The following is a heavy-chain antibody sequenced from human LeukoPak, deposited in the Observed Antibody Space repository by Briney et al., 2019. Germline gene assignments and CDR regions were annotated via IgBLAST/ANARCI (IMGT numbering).Heavy chain of an antibody. CDR1: GGSISSSSYY. D-gene: IGHD3-22*01. Sequence: ASETLSPTCTVSGGSISSSSYYWGWIRQPPGKGLEWIGSIYYSGSTYYNPSLKSRVTISVDTSKNQFSLKLSSVTAADTAVYYRARHEGGSYDSSGYCFDYWGQGTLVTVSS. V-gene: IGHV4-39*01. J-gene: IGHJ4*02. CDR2: IYYSGST. CDR3: ARHEGGSYDSSGYCFDY.